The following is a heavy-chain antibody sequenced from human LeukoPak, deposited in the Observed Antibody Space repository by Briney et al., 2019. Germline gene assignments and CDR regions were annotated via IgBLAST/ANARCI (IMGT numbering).Heavy chain of an antibody. CDR3: ARAPDDIRGYYPLDY. J-gene: IGHJ4*02. CDR2: IYYSGST. V-gene: IGHV4-59*01. Sequence: SETLSLTCTVSGGPISSYYWSWIRQPPGKGLEWIGYIYYSGSTNYNPSLKSRVTISTDTSKNQFSLKLNSVTAADTAVYYCARAPDDIRGYYPLDYWGQGTLVTVSS. CDR1: GGPISSYY. D-gene: IGHD3-22*01.